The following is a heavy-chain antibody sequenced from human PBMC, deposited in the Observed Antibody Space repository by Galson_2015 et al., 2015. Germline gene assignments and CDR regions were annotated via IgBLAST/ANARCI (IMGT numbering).Heavy chain of an antibody. J-gene: IGHJ5*02. CDR1: GYTFTSYD. CDR2: MNPNSGNT. Sequence: SVKVSCKASGYTFTSYDINWVRQATGQGLEWMGWMNPNSGNTGYAQKFQGRVTMTRNTSISTAYMELSSLRSEDTAVYYCARSSSWYNWFDPWGQGTLVTVSS. CDR3: ARSSSWYNWFDP. V-gene: IGHV1-8*01. D-gene: IGHD6-13*01.